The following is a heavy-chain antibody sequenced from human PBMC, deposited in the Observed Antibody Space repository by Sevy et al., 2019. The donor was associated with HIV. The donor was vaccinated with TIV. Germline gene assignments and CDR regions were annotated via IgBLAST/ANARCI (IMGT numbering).Heavy chain of an antibody. CDR3: ARHTYYYDSSGYAFDY. CDR1: GFTVSSNY. D-gene: IGHD3-22*01. J-gene: IGHJ4*02. V-gene: IGHV3-53*01. CDR2: IYSSGST. Sequence: GGSLRLSCAASGFTVSSNYMSWVRQAPGKGLEWVSVIYSSGSTYYADSVKGRFTISRDNSKNTLYLQMNSLRAEDTAVYYCARHTYYYDSSGYAFDYWGQGTLVTVSS.